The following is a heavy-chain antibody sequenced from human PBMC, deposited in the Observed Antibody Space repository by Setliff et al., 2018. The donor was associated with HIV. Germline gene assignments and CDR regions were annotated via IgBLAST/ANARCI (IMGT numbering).Heavy chain of an antibody. CDR3: SRSGVPPYYYYGMDV. CDR1: GYTFSDYY. CDR2: INSYNGNT. J-gene: IGHJ6*02. V-gene: IGHV1-18*04. D-gene: IGHD3-10*01. Sequence: ASVQVSCQASGYTFSDYYLHWVRQAPGQGLEWMGWINSYNGNTKFAQKVQGSITMTTDTSTTTAFMELRSLKADDTGIYYCSRSGVPPYYYYGMDVWGQGTTVTVSS.